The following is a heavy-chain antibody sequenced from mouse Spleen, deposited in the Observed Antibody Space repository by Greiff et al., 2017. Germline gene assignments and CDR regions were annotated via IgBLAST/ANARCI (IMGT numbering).Heavy chain of an antibody. J-gene: IGHJ3*01. CDR2: ISSGGGNT. CDR1: GFTFSSYA. V-gene: IGHV5-9*04. CDR3: ARPLNWGPFAY. Sequence: EVKLVESGGGLVKRGGSLKLSCAASGFTFSSYAMSWVRQTPEKRLEWVATISSGGGNTYYPDSVKGRFTISRDNAKNTLYLQMSSLKSEDTAMYYCARPLNWGPFAYWGQGTLVTVSA. D-gene: IGHD4-1*01.